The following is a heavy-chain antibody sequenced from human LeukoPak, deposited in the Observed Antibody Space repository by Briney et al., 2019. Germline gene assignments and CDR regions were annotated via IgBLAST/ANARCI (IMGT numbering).Heavy chain of an antibody. V-gene: IGHV3-11*05. CDR2: ISSSSSYT. CDR1: GFTFSDYY. D-gene: IGHD5-18*01. J-gene: IGHJ3*02. Sequence: GGSLTLSCAASGFTFSDYYMSWIRQAPGKGPEWVSYISSSSSYTNYADSVKGRFTISRDNAKNSLYLQMNSLRAEDTAVYYCAREPIQLWLRGAFDIWGQGTKVTVSS. CDR3: AREPIQLWLRGAFDI.